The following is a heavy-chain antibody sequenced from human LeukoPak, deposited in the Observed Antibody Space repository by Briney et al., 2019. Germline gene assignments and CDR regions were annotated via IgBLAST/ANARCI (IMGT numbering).Heavy chain of an antibody. V-gene: IGHV4-59*01. D-gene: IGHD3-10*01. CDR2: IYYSGST. Sequence: SETLSLTCTVSGGSISSYYWSWIRQPPGKGLEWIGYIYYSGSTNYNPSLKSRVTISVDTSKNQFSLKLSSVTAADTAVYYCAREQALGRYYGSGFDHWGQGTLVTVSS. CDR1: GGSISSYY. CDR3: AREQALGRYYGSGFDH. J-gene: IGHJ5*02.